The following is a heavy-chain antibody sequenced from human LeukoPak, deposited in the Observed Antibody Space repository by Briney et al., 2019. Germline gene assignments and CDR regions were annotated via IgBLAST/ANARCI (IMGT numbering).Heavy chain of an antibody. J-gene: IGHJ4*02. D-gene: IGHD2-8*01. CDR1: GYTFTGYY. Sequence: ASVTVSCKASGYTFTGYYMHWVRQAPGQGLEWMGRINPNSGGTNYAQKFQGRVTMTRDTSISTAYMELSRLRSDDTAVYYCARVSCTNGVCHYRDFDYWGQGTLVTVSS. CDR3: ARVSCTNGVCHYRDFDY. V-gene: IGHV1-2*06. CDR2: INPNSGGT.